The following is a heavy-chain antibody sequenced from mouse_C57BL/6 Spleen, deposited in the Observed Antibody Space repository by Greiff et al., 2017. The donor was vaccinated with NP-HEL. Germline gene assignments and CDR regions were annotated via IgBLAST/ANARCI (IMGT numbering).Heavy chain of an antibody. CDR2: ISYDGSN. J-gene: IGHJ1*03. CDR1: GYSITSGYY. V-gene: IGHV3-6*01. CDR3: ARVRSTMVTSGAPYWYFDV. Sequence: EVQLQQSGPGLVKPSQSLSLTCSVTGYSITSGYYWNWIRQFPGNKLEWMGYISYDGSNNYNPSLKNRISITRDTSKNQFFLKLNSVTTEDTATYYWARVRSTMVTSGAPYWYFDVWGTGTTVTVSS. D-gene: IGHD2-2*01.